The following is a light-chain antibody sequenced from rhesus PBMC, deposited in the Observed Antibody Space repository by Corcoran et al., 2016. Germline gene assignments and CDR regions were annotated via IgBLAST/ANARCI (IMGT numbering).Light chain of an antibody. CDR1: QGINIY. V-gene: IGKV1-43*02. J-gene: IGKJ3*01. CDR2: AAS. Sequence: DIQMTQSPSSLSASVGDRVTITCRASQGINIYLNWYQQKPGKAPKRLIYAASSLESGVTSRFSGSGSGTDFPLTISSLQPEDFATYYCLQYNSDPFTFGPGTKLDIK. CDR3: LQYNSDPFT.